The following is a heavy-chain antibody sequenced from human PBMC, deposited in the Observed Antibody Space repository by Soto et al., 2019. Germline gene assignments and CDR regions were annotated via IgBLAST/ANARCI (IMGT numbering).Heavy chain of an antibody. CDR3: ARPINMVRGAVTDY. CDR2: ISSNGGTT. J-gene: IGHJ4*02. CDR1: GFTFSSYA. V-gene: IGHV3-64*04. D-gene: IGHD3-10*01. Sequence: GGSLRLSCAASGFTFSSYAIHWVRQAPGKGLEYVSAISSNGGTTYYADSVKGRFTISRDNSKNTLYLQMDSLRAEDTAVYYCARPINMVRGAVTDYWGQGTLVTVSS.